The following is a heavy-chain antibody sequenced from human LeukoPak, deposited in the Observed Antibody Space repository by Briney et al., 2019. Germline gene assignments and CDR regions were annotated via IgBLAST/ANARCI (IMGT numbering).Heavy chain of an antibody. CDR3: ARAGFWGNMNRPSSFDY. D-gene: IGHD3-16*01. V-gene: IGHV1-69*13. J-gene: IGHJ4*02. Sequence: ASVKVSCKASGGTFSSYAISWVRQAPGQGLEWMGGIIPIFGTANYAQKFQGRVTITADESTSTAYMELSSLRSEDTAVYYCARAGFWGNMNRPSSFDYWGQGTLVTVSS. CDR2: IIPIFGTA. CDR1: GGTFSSYA.